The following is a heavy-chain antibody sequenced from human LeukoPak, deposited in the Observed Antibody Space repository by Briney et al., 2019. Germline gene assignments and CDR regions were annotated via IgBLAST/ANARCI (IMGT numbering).Heavy chain of an antibody. Sequence: GASLKVSCKASGGTFSSYAISWVRQAPGQGLEWMGGIIPIFGTATYAQKFQGRVTITADESTSTAYMELSSLRSEDTAVYYCARVHSSSSAYFDYWGQGTLVTVSS. V-gene: IGHV1-69*13. J-gene: IGHJ4*02. CDR1: GGTFSSYA. CDR2: IIPIFGTA. CDR3: ARVHSSSSAYFDY. D-gene: IGHD6-13*01.